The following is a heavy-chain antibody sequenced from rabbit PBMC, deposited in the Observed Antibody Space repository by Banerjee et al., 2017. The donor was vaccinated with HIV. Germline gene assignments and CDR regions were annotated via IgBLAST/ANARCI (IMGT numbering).Heavy chain of an antibody. J-gene: IGHJ4*01. CDR2: IYTGSSDYT. CDR3: ATDIVGVGAWNL. V-gene: IGHV1S40*01. D-gene: IGHD5-1*01. CDR1: GIDFSSYYY. Sequence: QSLEESGGGLVKPGGTLTLTCKASGIDFSSYYYMCWVRQAPGKGLEWIACIYTGSSDYTYYASWAKGRFTISKTSSTTVTLQMTSLTAADTATYFCATDIVGVGAWNLWGQGTLVTVS.